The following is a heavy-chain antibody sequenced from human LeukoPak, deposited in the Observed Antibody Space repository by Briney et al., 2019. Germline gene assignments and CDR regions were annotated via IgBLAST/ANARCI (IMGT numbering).Heavy chain of an antibody. V-gene: IGHV4-61*02. Sequence: SETLSLTCTVSGGSITSGSYYCSWIRPPAGKGLEWVERIYTSGSTNSNPSLKSRATISTDTSKNQSSLKLSSVIAADTAVSLCARVSYYDSRAMGFFDIGAQGTMVTVSS. J-gene: IGHJ3*02. CDR3: ARVSYYDSRAMGFFDI. CDR2: IYTSGST. D-gene: IGHD3-22*01. CDR1: GGSITSGSYY.